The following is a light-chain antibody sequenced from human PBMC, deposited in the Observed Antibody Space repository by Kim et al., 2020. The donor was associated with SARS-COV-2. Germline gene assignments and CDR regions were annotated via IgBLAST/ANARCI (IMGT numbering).Light chain of an antibody. CDR1: SGRIASNY. CDR3: QSYDSSNPV. V-gene: IGLV6-57*01. Sequence: KTVAISCTRSSGRIASNYVQWYQQRPGSSPTTVIYEDNHRPSGVPDRFSGSIDSSSNSASLTISGLKTEVEADFYCQSYDSSNPVFGGGTQLTVL. J-gene: IGLJ3*02. CDR2: EDN.